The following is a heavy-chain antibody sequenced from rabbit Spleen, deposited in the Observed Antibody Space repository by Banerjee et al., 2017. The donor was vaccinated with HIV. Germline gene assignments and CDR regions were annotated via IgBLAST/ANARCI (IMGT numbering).Heavy chain of an antibody. Sequence: QEQLEESGGDLVKPEGSLTLTCTASGFSFSSGYWKCWVRQAPGKGSEWIACIYVDSGNSYYASWAKGRFTLSKTSSTTVTLQMTSLTAADTATYFCARDAGTGDYIDVYFNLWGPGTLVTVS. J-gene: IGHJ4*01. CDR1: GFSFSSGYW. D-gene: IGHD8-1*01. CDR2: IYVDSGNS. CDR3: ARDAGTGDYIDVYFNL. V-gene: IGHV1S45*01.